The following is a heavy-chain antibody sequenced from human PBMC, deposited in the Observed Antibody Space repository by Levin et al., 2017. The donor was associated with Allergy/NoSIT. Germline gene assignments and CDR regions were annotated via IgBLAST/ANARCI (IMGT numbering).Heavy chain of an antibody. Sequence: LRLSCTVSGGSISSGGYYWSWIRQHPGKGLEWIGYIYYSGSTHYNPSLKSRVTISVDTSKNQFSLKLSSVTAADTAVYYCARVKDGWLGRGIFDYWGQGTLVTVSS. CDR2: IYYSGST. J-gene: IGHJ4*02. CDR3: ARVKDGWLGRGIFDY. D-gene: IGHD5-24*01. CDR1: GGSISSGGYY. V-gene: IGHV4-31*03.